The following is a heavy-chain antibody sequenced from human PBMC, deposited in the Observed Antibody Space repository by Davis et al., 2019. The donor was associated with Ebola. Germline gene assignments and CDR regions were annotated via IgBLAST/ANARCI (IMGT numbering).Heavy chain of an antibody. CDR1: GFTFSSYS. Sequence: GESLKISCAASGFTFSSYSMNWVRQAPGKGLEWVSSISSSSSYIYYADSVKGRFTISRDNAKNSLYLQMNSLRAEDTAVYYCARVRIAGDRGDYWGQGTLVTVSS. CDR2: ISSSSSYI. J-gene: IGHJ4*02. D-gene: IGHD6-13*01. V-gene: IGHV3-21*01. CDR3: ARVRIAGDRGDY.